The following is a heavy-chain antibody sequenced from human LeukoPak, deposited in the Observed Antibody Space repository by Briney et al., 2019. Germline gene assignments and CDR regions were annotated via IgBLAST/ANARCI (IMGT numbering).Heavy chain of an antibody. CDR2: IKQDGSEK. J-gene: IGHJ4*02. Sequence: GGSLRLSCAASGFTFSSYWMSWVRQAPGKGLEWVANIKQDGSEKYHVDSVKGRFTISRDNAKNSLYLQMNSLRAEDTAVYYCARVPSNALFDYWGQGTLVTVSS. CDR1: GFTFSSYW. CDR3: ARVPSNALFDY. V-gene: IGHV3-7*03. D-gene: IGHD4-11*01.